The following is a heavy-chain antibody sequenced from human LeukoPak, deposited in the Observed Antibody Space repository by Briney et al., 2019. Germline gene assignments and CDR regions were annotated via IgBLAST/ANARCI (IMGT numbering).Heavy chain of an antibody. CDR2: IYYSGST. J-gene: IGHJ4*02. V-gene: IGHV4-39*01. CDR3: ARFGPHYFHY. CDR1: GGSISSSSYY. Sequence: SETLSLTCTVSGGSISSSSYYWGWIRQPPGKGLEWIGSIYYSGSTYYNPSLKSRVTISVDTSKNQFSLKLSSVTAADTAVYYCARFGPHYFHYWGQGTLVTVSS. D-gene: IGHD3-10*01.